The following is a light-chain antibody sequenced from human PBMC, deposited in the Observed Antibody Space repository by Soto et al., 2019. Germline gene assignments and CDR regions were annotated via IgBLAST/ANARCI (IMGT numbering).Light chain of an antibody. Sequence: DIPMTPSPSPVSASLGDRVTITCRARQGIGVYLAWFQQKPGNVPKLLIYAASTLQSGVPSRFSGSGSGTDFTLTISSLQPEDVATYYCQKYNRAPLTFGGGTKVDIK. V-gene: IGKV1-27*01. CDR3: QKYNRAPLT. CDR1: QGIGVY. J-gene: IGKJ4*01. CDR2: AAS.